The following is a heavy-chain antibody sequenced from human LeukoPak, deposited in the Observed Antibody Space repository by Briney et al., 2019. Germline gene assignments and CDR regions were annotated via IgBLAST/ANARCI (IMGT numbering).Heavy chain of an antibody. CDR2: IIPIFGTA. CDR1: GGTFSSYA. D-gene: IGHD1-26*01. V-gene: IGHV1-69*05. J-gene: IGHJ4*02. Sequence: SVKVSCKASGGTFSSYAISWVRQAPGQGLEWMGGIIPIFGTANYAQKFQGRVTITTDESTSTAYMALSSLRSEDTAVYYCASGAPVGVGAISYCFDYWGPGTLVTVSS. CDR3: ASGAPVGVGAISYCFDY.